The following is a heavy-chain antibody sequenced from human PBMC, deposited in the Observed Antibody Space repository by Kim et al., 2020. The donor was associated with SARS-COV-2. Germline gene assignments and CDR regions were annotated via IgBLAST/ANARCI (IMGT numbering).Heavy chain of an antibody. Sequence: GGSLRLSCTASGFTFGDYAMSWVRQAPGKGLEWVGFIRSKAYGGTTEYAASVKGRFTISRDDSKSIAYLQMNSLKTEDTAVYYCTRVLLPSISFDPWGQGTLVTVSS. CDR3: TRVLLPSISFDP. D-gene: IGHD3-3*01. CDR2: IRSKAYGGTT. V-gene: IGHV3-49*04. CDR1: GFTFGDYA. J-gene: IGHJ5*02.